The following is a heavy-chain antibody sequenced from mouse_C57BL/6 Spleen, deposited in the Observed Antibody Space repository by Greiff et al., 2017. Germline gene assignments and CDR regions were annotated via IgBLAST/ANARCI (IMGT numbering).Heavy chain of an antibody. Sequence: QVQLQQPGAELVMPGASVKLSCKASGYTFTSYWMHWVKQRPGQGLEWIGEIGPSDSYTNYNQKFKGKSTLTVDKSSSTAYMQLSSLTSEDSAVYYCAREDYASKNFYCWGQGTTLTVSS. J-gene: IGHJ2*01. D-gene: IGHD1-1*01. CDR3: AREDYASKNFYC. CDR2: IGPSDSYT. CDR1: GYTFTSYW. V-gene: IGHV1-69*01.